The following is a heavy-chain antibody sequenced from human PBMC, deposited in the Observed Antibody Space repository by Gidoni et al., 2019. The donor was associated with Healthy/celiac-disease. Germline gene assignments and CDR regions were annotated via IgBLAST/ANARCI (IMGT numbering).Heavy chain of an antibody. D-gene: IGHD3-22*01. J-gene: IGHJ4*02. Sequence: QVQLVASGGGLVNPGRSLSLSFAASRFNFRDYYMRWIRQARGKGLEWVSYISSSGSTIYDADAVKGRFTISRDNAKNSLYLQMNSLRAEDTAVYYCARGYDSRGYDYWGQGTLVTVSS. CDR3: ARGYDSRGYDY. CDR1: RFNFRDYY. V-gene: IGHV3-11*01. CDR2: ISSSGSTI.